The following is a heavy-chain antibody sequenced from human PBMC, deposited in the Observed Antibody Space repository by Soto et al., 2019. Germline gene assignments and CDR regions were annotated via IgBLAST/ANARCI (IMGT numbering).Heavy chain of an antibody. Sequence: EVQLVESGGGLVQPGGSLRLSCAASGFTFSSYWMHWVRQAPGKGLVWVSRINSDGSSTSYADSVKGRFTISRDNAKNTLYLQMNGLRAEDTAVYYCATITFGGVIVWGQGTLVTVSS. V-gene: IGHV3-74*01. CDR3: ATITFGGVIV. CDR2: INSDGSST. CDR1: GFTFSSYW. J-gene: IGHJ4*02. D-gene: IGHD3-16*02.